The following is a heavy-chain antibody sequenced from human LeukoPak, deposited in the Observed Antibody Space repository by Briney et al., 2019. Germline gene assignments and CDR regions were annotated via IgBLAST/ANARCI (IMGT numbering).Heavy chain of an antibody. CDR1: GGSISSSGYY. V-gene: IGHV4-39*01. CDR2: IYYSGST. CDR3: ARGFQQWLGSGAFDI. J-gene: IGHJ3*02. D-gene: IGHD6-19*01. Sequence: SETLSLTCTVSGGSISSSGYYWGWIRQPPGKGLEWIGSIYYSGSTYYNPSLKSRVTISVDTSKNQFSLKLSSVTAADTAVYYCARGFQQWLGSGAFDIWGQGTMVTVSS.